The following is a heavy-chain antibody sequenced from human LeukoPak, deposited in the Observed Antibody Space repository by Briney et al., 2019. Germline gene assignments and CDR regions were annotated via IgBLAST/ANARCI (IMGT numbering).Heavy chain of an antibody. D-gene: IGHD1-26*01. CDR3: AKIVTH. V-gene: IGHV3-23*01. J-gene: IGHJ3*01. Sequence: AISGSGGSTYCADSVKGRFTISRDNSKNTLYLQMNSLRAEDTAVYYCAKIVTHWGQGTMVTVSS. CDR2: ISGSGGST.